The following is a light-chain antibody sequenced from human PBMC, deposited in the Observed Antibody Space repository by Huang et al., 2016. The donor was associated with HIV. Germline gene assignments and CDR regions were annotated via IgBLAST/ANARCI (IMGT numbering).Light chain of an antibody. CDR3: QQHNSWPRT. J-gene: IGKJ1*01. CDR2: AAS. Sequence: EIVMTQSPATLSVSPGDRATLSCRASQSIGSNLAWYQQRRGQAPRLLIYAASTRATGIPARFSGSGSGTEFTLTVSSLQSEDFAVDYCQQHNSWPRTFGQGTRV. CDR1: QSIGSN. V-gene: IGKV3-15*01.